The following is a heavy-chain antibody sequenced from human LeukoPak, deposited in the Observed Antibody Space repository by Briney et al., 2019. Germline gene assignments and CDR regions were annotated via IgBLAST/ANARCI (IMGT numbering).Heavy chain of an antibody. V-gene: IGHV4-61*02. J-gene: IGHJ4*02. D-gene: IGHD1-26*01. Sequence: PSETLSLTCIVSGDSVSGSYYWSWIRQPAGKGLEWIGRIYTSGSTNYNPSLKSRVTISVDTSKNQFSLKLSSVTAADTAVYYCARGIVGALYYFDYWGQGTLVTVSS. CDR1: GDSVSGSYY. CDR2: IYTSGST. CDR3: ARGIVGALYYFDY.